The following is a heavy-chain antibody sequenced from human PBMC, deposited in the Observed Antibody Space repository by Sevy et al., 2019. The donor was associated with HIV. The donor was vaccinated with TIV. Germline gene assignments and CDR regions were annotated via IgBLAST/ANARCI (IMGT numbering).Heavy chain of an antibody. Sequence: SETLSLTCTVSGGSISSYYWSWIRQPPGKGLEWIGYIYYSGSTNYNPSLKSRVTISVDTSKNQFSLKLSSVTAADTAVYYSARASYDFWSGYYTYYFDYWGQGTLVTVSS. CDR2: IYYSGST. CDR1: GGSISSYY. D-gene: IGHD3-3*01. V-gene: IGHV4-59*01. CDR3: ARASYDFWSGYYTYYFDY. J-gene: IGHJ4*02.